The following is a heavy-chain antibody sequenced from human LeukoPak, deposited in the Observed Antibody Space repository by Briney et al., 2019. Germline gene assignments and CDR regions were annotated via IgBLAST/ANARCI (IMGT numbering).Heavy chain of an antibody. CDR3: TKVRSGSSNWALRVFDY. J-gene: IGHJ4*02. V-gene: IGHV3-23*01. Sequence: PGGSLRLSCAASGFTFSTYWMHWVRQAPGGGLEWVSTISPAGGTTYYAESMKGRFTISRDNPKSTLYLQMNSLRVEDTAIYYCTKVRSGSSNWALRVFDYWGQGALVAVSS. CDR1: GFTFSTYW. D-gene: IGHD6-13*01. CDR2: ISPAGGTT.